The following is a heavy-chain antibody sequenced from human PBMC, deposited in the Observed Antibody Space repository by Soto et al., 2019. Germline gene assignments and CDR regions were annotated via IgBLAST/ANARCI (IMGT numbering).Heavy chain of an antibody. CDR3: ARDKGVAAALDY. J-gene: IGHJ4*02. D-gene: IGHD6-13*01. V-gene: IGHV3-21*01. Sequence: GGSLRLSCAAYGFTFSSGVMNWVRQAPGKGLEWVSSISSSSSYIYYADSVKGRFTISRDNAKNSLYLQMNSLRAEDTAVYYCARDKGVAAALDYWGQGTLVTVSS. CDR1: GFTFSSGV. CDR2: ISSSSSYI.